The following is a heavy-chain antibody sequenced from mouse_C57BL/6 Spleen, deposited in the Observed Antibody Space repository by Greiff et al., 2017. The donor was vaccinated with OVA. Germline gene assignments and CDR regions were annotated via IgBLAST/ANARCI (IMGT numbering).Heavy chain of an antibody. J-gene: IGHJ1*03. Sequence: VQLKQSGPELVKPGASVKISCKASGYSFTGYYMNWVKQSPEKSLEWIGEINPSTGGTTYNQKFKAKATLTVDKSSSTAYMQLKSLTSEDSAVYYCARGGTYYGSRYFDVWGTGTTVTVSS. CDR1: GYSFTGYY. CDR3: ARGGTYYGSRYFDV. V-gene: IGHV1-42*01. D-gene: IGHD1-1*01. CDR2: INPSTGGT.